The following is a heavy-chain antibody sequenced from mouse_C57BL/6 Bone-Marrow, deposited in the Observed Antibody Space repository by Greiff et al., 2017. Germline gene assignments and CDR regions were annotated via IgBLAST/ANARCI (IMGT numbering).Heavy chain of an antibody. D-gene: IGHD2-3*01. V-gene: IGHV1-81*01. CDR3: ARRWLPGDY. CDR1: GYTFTSYG. J-gene: IGHJ2*01. CDR2: IYPRSGNT. Sequence: VKLMESGAELARPGASVKLSCKASGYTFTSYGVSWVKQRTGQGLEWIGEIYPRSGNTYYNEKFKGKATLTADKSSSTAYMELRSLTSEDSAVYFCARRWLPGDYWGQGTTLTVSS.